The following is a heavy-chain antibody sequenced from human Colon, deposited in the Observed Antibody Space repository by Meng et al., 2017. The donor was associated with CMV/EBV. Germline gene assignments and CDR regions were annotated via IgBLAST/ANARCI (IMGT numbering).Heavy chain of an antibody. CDR3: AGTVGFPYYFDY. D-gene: IGHD2/OR15-2a*01. CDR1: GGTFSSYR. V-gene: IGHV1-69*05. CDR2: IIPFFSTA. J-gene: IGHJ4*02. Sequence: SCKAFGGTFSSYRIGWMRQAPGEGLEWMGGIIPFFSTAKYAQKFQGRVTITTDESTNTAYMELSSLRSDDTAVYYCAGTVGFPYYFDYWGQGTLVTVSS.